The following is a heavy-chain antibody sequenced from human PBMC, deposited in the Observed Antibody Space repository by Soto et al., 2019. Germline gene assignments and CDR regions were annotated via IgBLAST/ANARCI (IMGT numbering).Heavy chain of an antibody. J-gene: IGHJ6*02. CDR1: GFTFSDHY. CDR2: TRNKANSYTT. CDR3: ARGGYCSSTSCYRDYYGMDV. D-gene: IGHD2-2*01. Sequence: TGGSLRLSCAASGFTFSDHYMDWVRQAPGKGLEWVGRTRNKANSYTTEYAASVKGRFTISRDDSKNSLYLQMNSLETEDTAVYYCARGGYCSSTSCYRDYYGMDVWGQGTTVTVSS. V-gene: IGHV3-72*01.